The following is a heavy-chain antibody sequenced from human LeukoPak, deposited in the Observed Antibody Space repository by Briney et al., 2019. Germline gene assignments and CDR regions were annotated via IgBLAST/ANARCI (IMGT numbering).Heavy chain of an antibody. D-gene: IGHD5-12*01. CDR1: GFSFSSYA. CDR2: IGGSGGSI. J-gene: IGHJ4*02. CDR3: AKDLVGYSGYRSLDY. Sequence: GGSLRLSCAASGFSFSSYAMSWVRQAPGKGLAWVSSIGGSGGSIYYADSVKGRFTISRDNSKNTLYLQMNSLRAEDTAVYYCAKDLVGYSGYRSLDYWGQGTLVTVSS. V-gene: IGHV3-23*01.